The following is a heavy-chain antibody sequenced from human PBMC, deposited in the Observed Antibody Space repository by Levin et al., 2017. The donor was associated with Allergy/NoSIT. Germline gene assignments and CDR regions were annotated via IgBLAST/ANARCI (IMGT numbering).Heavy chain of an antibody. D-gene: IGHD3-22*01. CDR2: INPNSGGT. Sequence: GESLKISCKASGYTFTGYYMHWVRQAPGQGLEWMGWINPNSGGTNYAQKFQGRVTMTRDTSISTAYMELSRLRSDDTAVYYCARDHDGQYYYDSSGYYHWGQGTLVTVSS. CDR1: GYTFTGYY. J-gene: IGHJ5*02. V-gene: IGHV1-2*02. CDR3: ARDHDGQYYYDSSGYYH.